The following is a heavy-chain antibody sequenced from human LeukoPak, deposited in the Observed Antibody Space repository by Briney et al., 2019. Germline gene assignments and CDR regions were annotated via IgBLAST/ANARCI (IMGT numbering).Heavy chain of an antibody. CDR3: ARKDGDY. CDR1: GASTSAFH. J-gene: IGHJ4*02. Sequence: PSETLSLTCTVSGASTSAFHWTWFRHPAGKGLEWIGLIYSSGSTLFNPSLKSRVAMSVDLTKNQLSLKLTSVTAADTAMYYCARKDGDYWGRGTLVTVSS. V-gene: IGHV4-4*07. CDR2: IYSSGST.